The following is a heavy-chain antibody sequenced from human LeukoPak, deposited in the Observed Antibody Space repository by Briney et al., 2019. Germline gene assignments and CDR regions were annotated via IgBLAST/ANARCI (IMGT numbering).Heavy chain of an antibody. CDR2: ISAYNGNT. CDR1: GYTFTSYG. V-gene: IGHV1-18*01. Sequence: ASVKVSCKASGYTFTSYGISWVRQAPGQGLEWMGWISAYNGNTNYAQKLQGRVTMTTDTSTSTAYMELRSLRSDDAAVYYCARVTSSSWIVNYYYYYYMDVWGKGTTVTISS. CDR3: ARVTSSSWIVNYYYYYYMDV. J-gene: IGHJ6*03. D-gene: IGHD6-13*01.